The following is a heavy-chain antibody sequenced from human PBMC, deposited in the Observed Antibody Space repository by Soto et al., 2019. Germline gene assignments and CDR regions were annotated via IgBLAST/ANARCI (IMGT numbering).Heavy chain of an antibody. V-gene: IGHV1-2*04. CDR1: GGTFSSYA. Sequence: ASVKVSCTASGGTFSSYAISWVRQAPGQGLEWMGWINPNSGGTNYAQKFQGWVTMTRDTSISTAYMELSRLRSDDTAVYYCARDLRLDILTGYYYYYGMDVWGQGTTVTVSS. CDR3: ARDLRLDILTGYYYYYGMDV. CDR2: INPNSGGT. D-gene: IGHD3-9*01. J-gene: IGHJ6*02.